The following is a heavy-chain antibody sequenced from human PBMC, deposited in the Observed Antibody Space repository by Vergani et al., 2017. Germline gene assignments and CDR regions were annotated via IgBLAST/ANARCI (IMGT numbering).Heavy chain of an antibody. CDR2: IIPIFGTA. CDR1: GGTFSSYA. D-gene: IGHD6-19*01. J-gene: IGHJ3*02. Sequence: QVQLVQSGAEVKKPGSSVKVSCKASGGTFSSYAISWVRQAPGQGLEWMGRIIPIFGTANYAQKFQGRVTITADESTSTAYMELGSLRSEDTAVYYCASASIAVAGNTGDAFDIWGQGTMVTVSS. V-gene: IGHV1-69*13. CDR3: ASASIAVAGNTGDAFDI.